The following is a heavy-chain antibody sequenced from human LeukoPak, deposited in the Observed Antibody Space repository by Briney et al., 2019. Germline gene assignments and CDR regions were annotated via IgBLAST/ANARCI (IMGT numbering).Heavy chain of an antibody. CDR3: AKVGRLGDYYFDY. CDR1: GFTLSSYA. D-gene: IGHD2-15*01. CDR2: ISVSGNT. V-gene: IGHV3-23*01. Sequence: GGSLRLSCAASGFTLSSYAMSWVRQGPGKGLEWVSAISVSGNTYHADSVKGRFTISRDSSKNTLYLQMNSLRAGDAAVYYCAKVGRLGDYYFDYWGQGTLVTVSS. J-gene: IGHJ4*02.